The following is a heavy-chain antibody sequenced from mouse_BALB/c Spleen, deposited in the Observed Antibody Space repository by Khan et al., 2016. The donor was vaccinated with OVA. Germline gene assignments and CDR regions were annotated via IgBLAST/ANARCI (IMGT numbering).Heavy chain of an antibody. V-gene: IGHV1-31*01. J-gene: IGHJ3*01. CDR1: GYSFTSYY. CDR3: ARHGSTSWFAY. D-gene: IGHD1-1*01. Sequence: VQLKQSGPELMKPGASVKISCKASGYSFTSYYIPWVKQSHGKTLEWIGFIDPFNGGSTYNQKFKVKATLTVDKSSSKAYMHLSSQTSEDSAVYSCARHGSTSWFAYWGQGTLVTVSA. CDR2: IDPFNGGS.